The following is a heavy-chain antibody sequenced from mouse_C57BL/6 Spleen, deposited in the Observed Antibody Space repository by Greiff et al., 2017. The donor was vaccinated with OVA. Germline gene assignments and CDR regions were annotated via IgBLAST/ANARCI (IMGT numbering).Heavy chain of an antibody. CDR3: ARGDYSNYEYFDV. V-gene: IGHV1-80*01. D-gene: IGHD2-5*01. CDR2: IYPGDGDT. J-gene: IGHJ1*03. CDR1: GYAFSSYW. Sequence: VQLQESGAELVKPGASVKISCKASGYAFSSYWMNWVKQRPGKGLEWIGQIYPGDGDTNYNGKFKGKATLTADKSSSTAYMQLSSLTSEDSAVYFCARGDYSNYEYFDVWGTGTTVTVSS.